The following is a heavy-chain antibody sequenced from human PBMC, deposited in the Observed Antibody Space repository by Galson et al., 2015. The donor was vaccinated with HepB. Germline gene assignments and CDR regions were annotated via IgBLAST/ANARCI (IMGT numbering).Heavy chain of an antibody. J-gene: IGHJ4*02. CDR2: ISAYNGNT. CDR3: ARAHVDIVATPRGFDY. Sequence: SVKVSCKASGYTFTSYGISWVRQAPGQGLEWMGWISAYNGNTNYAQKLQGRVTMTTDTSTSTAYMELRSLRSDDTAVYYCARAHVDIVATPRGFDYWGQGTLVTVSS. D-gene: IGHD5-12*01. CDR1: GYTFTSYG. V-gene: IGHV1-18*01.